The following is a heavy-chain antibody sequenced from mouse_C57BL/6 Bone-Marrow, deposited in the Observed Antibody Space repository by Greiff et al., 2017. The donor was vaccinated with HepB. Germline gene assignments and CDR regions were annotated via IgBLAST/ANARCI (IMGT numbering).Heavy chain of an antibody. CDR3: ARWGGYSLAWFAY. Sequence: VQGVESGAELVRPGTSVKVSCKASGYAFTNYLIEWVKQRPGQGLEWIGVINPGSGGTNYNEKCKGKSTLTADKSSSTAYMQLSSLTSEDSAVYFCARWGGYSLAWFAYWGQGTLVTVSA. CDR2: INPGSGGT. D-gene: IGHD2-3*01. V-gene: IGHV1-54*01. CDR1: GYAFTNYL. J-gene: IGHJ3*01.